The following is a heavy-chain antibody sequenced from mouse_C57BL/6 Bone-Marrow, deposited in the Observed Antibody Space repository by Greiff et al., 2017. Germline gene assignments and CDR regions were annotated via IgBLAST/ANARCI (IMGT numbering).Heavy chain of an antibody. V-gene: IGHV1-81*01. CDR1: GYTFTSYG. CDR2: IYPRSGNT. D-gene: IGHD2-3*01. CDR3: ARSRWLLPLFAY. J-gene: IGHJ3*01. Sequence: QVQLQQSGAELARPGASVMLSCKASGYTFTSYGISWVKQRTGQGLEWIGEIYPRSGNTYYNEKFKGKATLTADKSSSTAYVELRSLTSEDSAVYFCARSRWLLPLFAYWGQETLVTVSA.